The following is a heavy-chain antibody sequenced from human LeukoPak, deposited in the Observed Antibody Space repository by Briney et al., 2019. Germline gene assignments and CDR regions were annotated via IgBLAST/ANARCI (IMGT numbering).Heavy chain of an antibody. CDR1: GYTFTSYG. D-gene: IGHD6-19*01. V-gene: IGHV1-69*06. CDR2: IIPIFGTA. J-gene: IGHJ4*02. Sequence: ASVKVSCKASGYTFTSYGISWVRQAPGQGLEWMGGIIPIFGTANYAQKFQGRVTITADKSTSTAYMELSSLRSEDTAVYYCATSSGWKSNIDYWGQGTLVTVSS. CDR3: ATSSGWKSNIDY.